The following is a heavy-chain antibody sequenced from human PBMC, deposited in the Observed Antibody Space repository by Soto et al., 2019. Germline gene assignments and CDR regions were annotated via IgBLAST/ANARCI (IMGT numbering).Heavy chain of an antibody. CDR1: GYTFTSYA. Sequence: QVQLVQSGAEEKKPGASVKVSCKASGYTFTSYAMHWVRQAPGQRLEWMGWINAGNGNTKYSQKFQGRVTITRDTSASTAYMELSSLRSEDTAVYYCARVRGITGTTLGYWGQGTLVTVSS. CDR3: ARVRGITGTTLGY. V-gene: IGHV1-3*05. J-gene: IGHJ4*02. D-gene: IGHD1-7*01. CDR2: INAGNGNT.